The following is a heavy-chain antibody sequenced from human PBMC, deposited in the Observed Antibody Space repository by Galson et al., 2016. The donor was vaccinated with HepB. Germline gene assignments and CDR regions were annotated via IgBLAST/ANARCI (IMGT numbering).Heavy chain of an antibody. CDR1: GGTFSSYA. CDR2: INPFFGYT. CDR3: VKDRGCPNCRYDY. D-gene: IGHD1-1*01. V-gene: IGHV1-69*06. Sequence: SVKVSCKATGGTFSSYAISWMRQAPGQGLEWMGGINPFFGYTNYAQKFQGRVTITADKSTSTSYMELSSLRSEDTALYYCVKDRGCPNCRYDYWGQGALVTVSS. J-gene: IGHJ4*02.